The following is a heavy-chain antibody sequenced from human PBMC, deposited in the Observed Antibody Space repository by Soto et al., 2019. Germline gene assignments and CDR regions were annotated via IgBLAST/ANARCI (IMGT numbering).Heavy chain of an antibody. CDR1: GGTFSSYA. D-gene: IGHD2-15*01. J-gene: IGHJ6*01. CDR3: ARIYCSGGSGYSQLDYYGMDV. V-gene: IGHV1-69*06. CDR2: IIPIFGTA. Sequence: QVQLVQSGAEVKKPGSSVKVSCKASGGTFSSYAISWVRQAPGQGLEWMGGIIPIFGTANYAQKFQGRVTITADKSTSTAYMELSSMRSEDTAVYYCARIYCSGGSGYSQLDYYGMDVWRQGTTVTVSS.